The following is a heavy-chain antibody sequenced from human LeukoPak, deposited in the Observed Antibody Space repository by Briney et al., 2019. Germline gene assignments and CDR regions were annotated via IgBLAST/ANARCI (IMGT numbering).Heavy chain of an antibody. CDR2: IYYSGST. Sequence: SETLSLTCTVSGGSISSYYWSWIRQPPGKGLEWIGYIYYSGSTNYNPSLKSRVTISVDTSKNQFSLKLSSVTAAGTAVYYCASSYGSGRSLDYWGQGTLVTVSS. V-gene: IGHV4-59*01. CDR1: GGSISSYY. CDR3: ASSYGSGRSLDY. D-gene: IGHD3-10*01. J-gene: IGHJ4*02.